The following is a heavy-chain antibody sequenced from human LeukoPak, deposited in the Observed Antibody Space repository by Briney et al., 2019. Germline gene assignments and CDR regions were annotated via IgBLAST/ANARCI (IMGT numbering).Heavy chain of an antibody. Sequence: SETLSLTCAVSGYSISSGYYWGWIRQPPGKGLEWIGRIYHSVSTYYNPSLKSRVTISVDTTKNQFSLKLSSVTAADTAVYYCARHPPSKWFDPWGQGTLVTVSS. CDR3: ARHPPSKWFDP. CDR2: IYHSVST. CDR1: GYSISSGYY. V-gene: IGHV4-38-2*01. J-gene: IGHJ5*02.